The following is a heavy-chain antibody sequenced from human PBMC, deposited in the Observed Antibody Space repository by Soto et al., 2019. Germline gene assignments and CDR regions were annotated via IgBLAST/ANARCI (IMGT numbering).Heavy chain of an antibody. CDR2: INSDESGT. CDR1: GFTFSSYW. V-gene: IGHV3-74*01. CDR3: ALSLVSYFDY. Sequence: PGGSLRLSCAASGFTFSSYWMHWVRQAPGKGLVWVSRINSDESGTNYADSVKGRFTISRDNAKNTLYLQTNSLRAEDTAVYYCALSLVSYFDYWGQGTLVTVSS. J-gene: IGHJ4*02. D-gene: IGHD1-26*01.